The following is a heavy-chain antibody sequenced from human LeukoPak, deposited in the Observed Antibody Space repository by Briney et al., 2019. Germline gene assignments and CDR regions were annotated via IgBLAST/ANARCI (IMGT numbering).Heavy chain of an antibody. D-gene: IGHD6-13*01. J-gene: IGHJ4*02. Sequence: PGGSLRLSCAASGFTFSCYGMHWVRQAPGKGLEWVAAISYDGGSESYADSVKGRFTISRDNSKNTVYLQMNSLRAEDTAVYYCAKRLAAAAHFDYWGQGTLVTVSS. CDR3: AKRLAAAAHFDY. V-gene: IGHV3-30*18. CDR2: ISYDGGSE. CDR1: GFTFSCYG.